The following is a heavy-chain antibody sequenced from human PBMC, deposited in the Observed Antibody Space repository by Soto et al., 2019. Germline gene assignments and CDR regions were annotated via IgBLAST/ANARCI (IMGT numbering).Heavy chain of an antibody. V-gene: IGHV1-18*01. CDR1: GYTFTSYG. Sequence: ASVKVSCKASGYTFTSYGISWVRQAPGQGLEWTGWISAYNGNTNYAQKLQGRVTMTTDTSTSTAYMELRSLRSDDTAVYYCARERPGYYYMDVWGKGTTVTVSS. CDR3: ARERPGYYYMDV. J-gene: IGHJ6*03. CDR2: ISAYNGNT.